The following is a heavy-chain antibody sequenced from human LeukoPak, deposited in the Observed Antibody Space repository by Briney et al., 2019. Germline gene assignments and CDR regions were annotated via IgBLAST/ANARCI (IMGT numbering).Heavy chain of an antibody. CDR3: ARGKGCSSTSCPGGYFDL. V-gene: IGHV3-30*04. D-gene: IGHD2-2*01. CDR1: GFTFSSYA. J-gene: IGHJ2*01. CDR2: ISYDGSNK. Sequence: GGSLRPSCAASGFTFSSYAMHWVRQAPGKGLEWVAVISYDGSNKYYADSVKGRFTISRDNSKNTLYLQMNSLRAEDTAVYYCARGKGCSSTSCPGGYFDLWGRGTLVTVSS.